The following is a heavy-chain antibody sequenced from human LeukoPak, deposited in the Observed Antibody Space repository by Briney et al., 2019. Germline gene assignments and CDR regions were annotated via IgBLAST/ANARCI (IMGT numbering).Heavy chain of an antibody. D-gene: IGHD2-2*01. V-gene: IGHV3-30*18. CDR2: ISYDGSNK. J-gene: IGHJ6*03. CDR3: AKFHAPCSSTSCYYYYYYYMDV. CDR1: GFTFSSYG. Sequence: RSGGSLRLSCAASGFTFSSYGMHWVRQAPGKGLEWVAVISYDGSNKYYADSVKGRFTISRDNSKNTLYLQMNSLRAEDTAVYYCAKFHAPCSSTSCYYYYYYYMDVWGKGTTVTVSS.